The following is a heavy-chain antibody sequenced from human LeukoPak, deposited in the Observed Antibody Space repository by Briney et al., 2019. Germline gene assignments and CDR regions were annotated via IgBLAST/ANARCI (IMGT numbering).Heavy chain of an antibody. V-gene: IGHV4-4*07. D-gene: IGHD6-19*01. J-gene: IGHJ4*02. Sequence: SETLSLTCTVSGGSISSYYWSWIRQPAGKGLEWIGRIFTSESPNYNPSLKSRVTMSVDTSKNQFSLKLSSVNAADTAVYYCARRYSSGWYVDYWGQGTLVTVSS. CDR2: IFTSESP. CDR1: GGSISSYY. CDR3: ARRYSSGWYVDY.